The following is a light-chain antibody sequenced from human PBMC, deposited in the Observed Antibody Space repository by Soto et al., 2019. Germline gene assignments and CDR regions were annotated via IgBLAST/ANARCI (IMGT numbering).Light chain of an antibody. V-gene: IGKV3-11*01. Sequence: EKAXXSCRGSQGGGSHLAWVQQKPGQMPGLLIYAGAKRATGRPARVSGSGSGTDFTLTISSLEAEDFAVYYCQQRSNGPLTFGGGGKVDVK. CDR2: AGA. J-gene: IGKJ4*01. CDR3: QQRSNGPLT. CDR1: QGGGSH.